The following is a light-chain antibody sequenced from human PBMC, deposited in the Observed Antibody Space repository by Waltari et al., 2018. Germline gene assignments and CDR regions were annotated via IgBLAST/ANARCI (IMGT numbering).Light chain of an antibody. J-gene: IGLJ2*01. CDR1: HLNIRTQY. V-gene: IGLV1-47*01. CDR2: RNN. CDR3: ATWADGLSGPRL. Sequence: QSVLTQPPSASGTPGQRVTLSCSGSHLNIRTQYVSRYQHPPGTAPKPPIYRNNQRPPGVPDRFSGSKSDTSASLAISGLRSEDEADYYCATWADGLSGPRLFGGGTKLTVL.